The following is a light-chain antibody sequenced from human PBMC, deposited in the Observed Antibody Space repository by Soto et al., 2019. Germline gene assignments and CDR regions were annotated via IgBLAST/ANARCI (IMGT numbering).Light chain of an antibody. Sequence: EIVMTQSPATLSVSPGERATLSCRASQSVSGNLAWYRQKPSQAPRILIYVASTRATGIPARLSGSGSGTKFTLTISSMQSEDFAVYYCQQYNNWLTWTFGQGTKVEIK. V-gene: IGKV3-15*01. CDR1: QSVSGN. CDR2: VAS. J-gene: IGKJ1*01. CDR3: QQYNNWLTWT.